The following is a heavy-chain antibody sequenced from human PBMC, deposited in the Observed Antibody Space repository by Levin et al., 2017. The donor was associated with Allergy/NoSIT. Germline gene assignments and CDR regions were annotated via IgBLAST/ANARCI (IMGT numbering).Heavy chain of an antibody. CDR2: IYHSGST. J-gene: IGHJ6*02. D-gene: IGHD6-6*01. Sequence: SETLSLTCAVSGGSISSSNWWSWVRQPPGKGLEWIGEIYHSGSTNYNPSLKSRVTISVDKSKNQFSLKLSSVTAADTAVYYCARGGGSYSSSSQGGYYYYYGMDVWGQGTTVTVSS. CDR3: ARGGGSYSSSSQGGYYYYYGMDV. V-gene: IGHV4-4*02. CDR1: GGSISSSNW.